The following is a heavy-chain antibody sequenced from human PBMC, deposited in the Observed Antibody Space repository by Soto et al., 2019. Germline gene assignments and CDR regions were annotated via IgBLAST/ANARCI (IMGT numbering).Heavy chain of an antibody. D-gene: IGHD4-17*01. CDR3: WPLSVPDYGAPFDY. CDR2: ISSSSSYI. CDR1: GFTFSSYS. J-gene: IGHJ4*02. Sequence: NPGGSLRLSCAASGFTFSSYSMNWVRQAPGKGLEWVSSISSSSSYIYYADSVKGRFTISRDNAKNSLYLQMNSLRAEDTAVYYCWPLSVPDYGAPFDYWGQGTLVTVSS. V-gene: IGHV3-21*01.